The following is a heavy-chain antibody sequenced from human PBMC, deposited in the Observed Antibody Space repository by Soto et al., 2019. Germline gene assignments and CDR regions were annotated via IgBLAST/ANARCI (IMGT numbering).Heavy chain of an antibody. CDR3: AKFPHCSSTSCFDY. CDR1: GFTFSSYG. V-gene: IGHV3-30*18. CDR2: ISYDGSNK. Sequence: PGGSLRLSCAASGFTFSSYGMHWVRQAPGKGLEWVAVISYDGSNKYYADSVKGRFTISRDNSKNTLYLQMNSLRAEDTAVYYCAKFPHCSSTSCFDYWGQGTLVTVSS. D-gene: IGHD2-2*01. J-gene: IGHJ4*02.